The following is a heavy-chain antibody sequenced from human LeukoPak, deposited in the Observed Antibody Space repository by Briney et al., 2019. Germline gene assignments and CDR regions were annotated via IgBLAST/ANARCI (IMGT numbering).Heavy chain of an antibody. CDR2: IKQDGSEK. Sequence: PGGTLRLSCAASGFTFSSYGMSWVRQAPGKGLEWVANIKQDGSEKHYVDSVKGRFTISRDNAKNLLYLQMNSLRAEDTAVYYCATERAGERPRPLLSYYYMDVWGKGTTVTISS. D-gene: IGHD3-16*01. V-gene: IGHV3-7*01. J-gene: IGHJ6*03. CDR1: GFTFSSYG. CDR3: ATERAGERPRPLLSYYYMDV.